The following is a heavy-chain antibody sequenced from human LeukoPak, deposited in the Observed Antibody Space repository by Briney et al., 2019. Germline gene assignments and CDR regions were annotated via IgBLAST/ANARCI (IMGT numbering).Heavy chain of an antibody. V-gene: IGHV4-4*02. CDR3: AAWGVDYGGNFDYSDY. CDR1: RGSIMTTHW. J-gene: IGHJ4*02. CDR2: IYHTGTT. D-gene: IGHD4-23*01. Sequence: PSETLSLTCTLSRGSIMTTHWWSGGRQPPGKGREWIGEIYHTGTTNYSPSLKSRLTISVDQSRNQFSLRLSSVTAADTATYYCAAWGVDYGGNFDYSDYWGQGTLVTVSS.